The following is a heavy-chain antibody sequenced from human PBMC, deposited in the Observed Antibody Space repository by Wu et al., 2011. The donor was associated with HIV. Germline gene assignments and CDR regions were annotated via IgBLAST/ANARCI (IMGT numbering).Heavy chain of an antibody. V-gene: IGHV1-2*02. J-gene: IGHJ4*02. CDR3: AILPTGGGYSYGDRTG. Sequence: QVQLVQSGAEVKKPGASVKVSCKASGYTFTGYYMHWVRQAPGQGLEWMGWINPNSGGTNYAQKFQGRVTMTRDTSISTAYMELSRLRSDDTAVYYCAILPTGGGYSYGDRTGWGQGTLVTVSS. D-gene: IGHD5-18*01. CDR1: GYTFTGYY. CDR2: INPNSGGT.